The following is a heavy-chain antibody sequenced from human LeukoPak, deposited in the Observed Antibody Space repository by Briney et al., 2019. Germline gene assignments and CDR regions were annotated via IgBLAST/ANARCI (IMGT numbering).Heavy chain of an antibody. CDR2: IRSKAYGGIT. D-gene: IGHD3-22*01. J-gene: IGHJ4*02. CDR1: GLTFGDYA. V-gene: IGHV3-49*04. CDR3: TSDSSAYYYVY. Sequence: GGSLRLSCTASGLTFGDYAMSWVRQAPGKGLEWVGFIRSKAYGGITQYAASVKGRFTISRDDSKSIAYLQMNSLKTEDTAVYYCTSDSSAYYYVYWGQGTLVTVSS.